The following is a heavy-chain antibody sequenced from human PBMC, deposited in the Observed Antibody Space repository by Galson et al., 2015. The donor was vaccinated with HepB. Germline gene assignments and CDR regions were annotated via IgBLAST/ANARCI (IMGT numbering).Heavy chain of an antibody. CDR1: GFTFSSYG. J-gene: IGHJ5*02. CDR3: ARDGLGITGTTSYTNP. CDR2: IWYDGSNK. Sequence: SLRLSCAASGFTFSSYGMHWVRQAPGKGLEWVAVIWYDGSNKYYADSVKGRFTISRDNSKNTLYLQMNSLRAEDTAVYYCARDGLGITGTTSYTNPWGQGTLVTVSS. V-gene: IGHV3-33*08. D-gene: IGHD1-20*01.